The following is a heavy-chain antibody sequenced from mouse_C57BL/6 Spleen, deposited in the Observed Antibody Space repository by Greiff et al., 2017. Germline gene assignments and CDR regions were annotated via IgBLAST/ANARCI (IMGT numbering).Heavy chain of an antibody. Sequence: VKLLESGPGLVQPSQSLSITCTVSGFSLTSYGVHWVRQSPGKGLEWLGVIWSGGSTDYNAAFISRLSISKDNSKSQVFFKMNSLQADDTAIYYCARNYDYDGSWYFDVWGTGTTVTVSS. J-gene: IGHJ1*03. CDR1: GFSLTSYG. V-gene: IGHV2-2*01. CDR2: IWSGGST. D-gene: IGHD2-4*01. CDR3: ARNYDYDGSWYFDV.